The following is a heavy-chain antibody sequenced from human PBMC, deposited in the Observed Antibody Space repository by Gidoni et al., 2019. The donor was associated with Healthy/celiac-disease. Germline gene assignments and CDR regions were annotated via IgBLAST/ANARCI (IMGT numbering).Heavy chain of an antibody. CDR2: ISGSGGST. CDR1: GFTFSSYA. J-gene: IGHJ4*02. Sequence: EVQLLESGGGLVQPGGSLRLPCEASGFTFSSYAMRWVRQAPGKGLEWVSAISGSGGSTYYADSVKGRFTISRDNSKNTLYLQMNSLRAEDTAVYYCANSWGGYYFDYWGQGTLVTVSS. D-gene: IGHD3-16*01. CDR3: ANSWGGYYFDY. V-gene: IGHV3-23*01.